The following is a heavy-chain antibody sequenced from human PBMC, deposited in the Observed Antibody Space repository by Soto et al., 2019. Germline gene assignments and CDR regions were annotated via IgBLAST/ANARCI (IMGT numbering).Heavy chain of an antibody. CDR3: AREVHTYYDFWSGYYGGGYFDY. J-gene: IGHJ4*02. V-gene: IGHV1-2*02. Sequence: ASVKVSCKASGYTFTGYYMHWVRQAPGQGLEWMGWIKPNSGGTNYAQKFQGRVTMTRDTSISTAYMELSRLRSDNTAVYYCAREVHTYYDFWSGYYGGGYFDYWCQGTLVTVSS. D-gene: IGHD3-3*01. CDR1: GYTFTGYY. CDR2: IKPNSGGT.